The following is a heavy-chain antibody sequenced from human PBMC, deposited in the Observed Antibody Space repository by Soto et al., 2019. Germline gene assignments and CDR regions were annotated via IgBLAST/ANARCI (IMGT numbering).Heavy chain of an antibody. CDR2: IIPIFGTA. CDR3: ARSLVAAADDNNWFDP. J-gene: IGHJ5*02. CDR1: GGTFSSYA. D-gene: IGHD6-13*01. V-gene: IGHV1-69*01. Sequence: QVQLVQSGSEVKKPGSSVKVSCKASGGTFSSYAISWVRQAPGQGLEWMGGIIPIFGTANYAQKFQGRVTITADESTSTAYMELSSLRSEDTAVYSCARSLVAAADDNNWFDPWGQGTLVTVS.